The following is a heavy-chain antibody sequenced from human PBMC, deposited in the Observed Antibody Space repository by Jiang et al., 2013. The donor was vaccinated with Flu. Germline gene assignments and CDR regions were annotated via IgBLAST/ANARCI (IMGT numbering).Heavy chain of an antibody. J-gene: IGHJ4*02. CDR2: IYSGGST. D-gene: IGHD5-18*01. V-gene: IGHV3-66*01. Sequence: VQLVESGGGLVQPGGSLRLSCAASGFTVSSNYMSWVRQAPGKGLEWVSVIYSGGSTYYADSVKGRFTISRDNSKNTLYLQMNSLRAEDTAVYYCAREGRRGYSYGYLWDYWGQGTLVTVSS. CDR1: GFTVSSNY. CDR3: AREGRRGYSYGYLWDY.